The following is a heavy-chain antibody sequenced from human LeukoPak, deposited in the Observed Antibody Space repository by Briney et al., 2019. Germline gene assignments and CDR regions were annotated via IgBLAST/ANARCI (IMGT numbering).Heavy chain of an antibody. Sequence: PSETLSLTCAVSGYSISSAYYWGWIRQPPGEGLEWIGSIYHSMRTYYNPSLKSRVTISVDTSKNQFSLKLSSVTAADTPVYYCVRHDYGGDYYYYMDVWGKGTTVTVSS. D-gene: IGHD4-17*01. CDR3: VRHDYGGDYYYYMDV. CDR1: GYSISSAYY. V-gene: IGHV4-38-2*01. CDR2: IYHSMRT. J-gene: IGHJ6*03.